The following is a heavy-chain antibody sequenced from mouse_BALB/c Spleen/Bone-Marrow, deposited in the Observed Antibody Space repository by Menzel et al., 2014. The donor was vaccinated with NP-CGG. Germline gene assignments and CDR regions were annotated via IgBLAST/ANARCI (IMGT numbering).Heavy chain of an antibody. CDR3: ARWEYYAMDY. V-gene: IGHV14-3*02. Sequence: QVQQSGAELVKPGASVKLSCTASGFNIKDTYMHWVKQRPEQGLEWIGRIDPANGNTKYDPKFQGKATITADTSSNTAYLQLSSLTSEDTAVYYCARWEYYAMDYWGQGTSVTVSS. CDR1: GFNIKDTY. CDR2: IDPANGNT. J-gene: IGHJ4*01. D-gene: IGHD4-1*01.